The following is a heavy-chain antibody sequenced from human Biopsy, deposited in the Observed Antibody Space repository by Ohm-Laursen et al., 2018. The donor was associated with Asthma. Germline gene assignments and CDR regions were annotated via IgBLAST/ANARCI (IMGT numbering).Heavy chain of an antibody. CDR1: GGSISSSSYY. J-gene: IGHJ4*02. CDR2: IYYSGST. CDR3: ARERAGYYGSGSYLGY. V-gene: IGHV4-39*06. Sequence: GTLSLTCTVSGGSISSSSYYWGWIRQPPGKGLEWIGSIYYSGSTYYNPSLKSRVTISVDTSKNQFPLKLSSVTAADTAVYYCARERAGYYGSGSYLGYWGQGTLVTVSS. D-gene: IGHD3-10*01.